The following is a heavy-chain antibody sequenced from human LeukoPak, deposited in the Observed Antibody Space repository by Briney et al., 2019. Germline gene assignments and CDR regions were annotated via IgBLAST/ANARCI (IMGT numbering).Heavy chain of an antibody. V-gene: IGHV3-7*01. D-gene: IGHD2-15*01. CDR2: IKQDGSEK. Sequence: GGSLRLSCAASGFTFSSYWMSWDRQAPGKGLEWVANIKQDGSEKYYVDSVKGRFTISRDNAKNSLYLQMNSLRAEDTAVYYCAGVTPYYYYYMDVWGKGTTVTVSS. CDR3: AGVTPYYYYYMDV. J-gene: IGHJ6*03. CDR1: GFTFSSYW.